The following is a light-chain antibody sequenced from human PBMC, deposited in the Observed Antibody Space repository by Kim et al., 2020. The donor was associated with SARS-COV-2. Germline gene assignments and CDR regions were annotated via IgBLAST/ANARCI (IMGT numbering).Light chain of an antibody. J-gene: IGLJ3*02. CDR2: AVT. CDR3: SSYAGSSSLL. CDR1: SSDFGGYYY. Sequence: GKSVTISCTGTSSDFGGYYYVSWYQLHPGKAPKLMIYAVTERPSGVPGRFSGSKSGNTAFLTISGLQAEDEADYYCSSYAGSSSLLFGGGTKVTVL. V-gene: IGLV2-11*01.